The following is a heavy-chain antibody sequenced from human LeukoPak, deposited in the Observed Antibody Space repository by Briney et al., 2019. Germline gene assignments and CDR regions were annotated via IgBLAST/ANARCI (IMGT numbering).Heavy chain of an antibody. Sequence: GGSLRLSCAASGFVFSTYWMTWVRQAPGKGLEWVANINLDGTEEHYVDSSLKGRFTISRDNAKNSLYLQMNSLRVDDTAVYYCATGRHDFLHWGQGTLVTVSS. CDR1: GFVFSTYW. J-gene: IGHJ4*02. V-gene: IGHV3-7*01. CDR3: ATGRHDFLH. CDR2: INLDGTEE. D-gene: IGHD3/OR15-3a*01.